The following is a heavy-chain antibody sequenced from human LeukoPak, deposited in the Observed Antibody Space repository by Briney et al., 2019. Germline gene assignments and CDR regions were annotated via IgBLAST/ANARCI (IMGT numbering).Heavy chain of an antibody. CDR2: IYYSGST. CDR1: GVSLSSYY. J-gene: IGHJ4*02. V-gene: IGHV4-59*08. D-gene: IGHD3-22*01. CDR3: ARRMYDSSGYRFDY. Sequence: SDTLSLTCTLSGVSLSSYYWSWIPHPPGKGLEWIGYIYYSGSTHCIPSLKSRVTISVDTSKTQFSVKLSSVSAADTAVYYCARRMYDSSGYRFDYWGQGTLVTVSS.